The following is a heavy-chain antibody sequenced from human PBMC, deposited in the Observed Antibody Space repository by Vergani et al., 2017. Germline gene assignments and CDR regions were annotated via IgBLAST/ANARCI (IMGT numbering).Heavy chain of an antibody. D-gene: IGHD6-19*01. J-gene: IGHJ4*02. CDR1: GFTFSSYS. CDR2: ISSSSSYI. Sequence: EVQLVESGGGLVKPGGSLRLSCAASGFTFSSYSMNWVRQAPGKGLEWVSSISSSSSYIYYAGSVKGRFTISRDNAKNSLYLQMNSLRAEDTAVYYCARVGAVAGSHYDYWGQGTLVTVSS. V-gene: IGHV3-21*01. CDR3: ARVGAVAGSHYDY.